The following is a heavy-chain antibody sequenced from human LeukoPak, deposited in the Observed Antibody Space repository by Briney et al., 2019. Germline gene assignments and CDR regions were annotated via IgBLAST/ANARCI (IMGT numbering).Heavy chain of an antibody. D-gene: IGHD3-3*01. J-gene: IGHJ4*02. CDR1: GYTFTSYY. CDR3: AREEGDFWSGYYGPFDY. Sequence: AASEKVSCTASGYTFTSYYMHWVRQAPGQGLEWMGIINPSGGSTSYAQKFQGRVTMTRDTSTSTVYMELSSLRSEDTAVYYCAREEGDFWSGYYGPFDYWGQGTLVTVSS. V-gene: IGHV1-46*01. CDR2: INPSGGST.